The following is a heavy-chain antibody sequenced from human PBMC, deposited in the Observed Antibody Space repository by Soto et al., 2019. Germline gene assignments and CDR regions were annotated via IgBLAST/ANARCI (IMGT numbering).Heavy chain of an antibody. Sequence: EVQLFESGGGLVQPGGSLRLSCAASGFTFMNYAITWVRQAPGKGLEWVSVISGSAGSTYYADSVKGRFTISRDNSKNALYLQMRSVGVDDTAVYYCAKEEGSAYYPVASWGQGTLVIVSS. CDR3: AKEEGSAYYPVAS. CDR2: ISGSAGST. D-gene: IGHD3-10*01. CDR1: GFTFMNYA. V-gene: IGHV3-23*01. J-gene: IGHJ4*02.